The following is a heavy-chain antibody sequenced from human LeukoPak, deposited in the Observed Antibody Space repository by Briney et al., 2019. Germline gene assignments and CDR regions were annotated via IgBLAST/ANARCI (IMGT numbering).Heavy chain of an antibody. D-gene: IGHD2-2*01. CDR2: ISSSSSTI. V-gene: IGHV3-48*01. J-gene: IGHJ3*02. CDR3: ARGEDIVVVPAARAFDI. CDR1: GYTFSSYS. Sequence: PGGSLRLSCAASGYTFSSYSMNWVREAPGKGREGVLYISSSSSTIYYAHSEKGRFTISRDNAKNTLYLHKNRLRAEDTAVYCCARGEDIVVVPAARAFDIWGQGTMVTVCS.